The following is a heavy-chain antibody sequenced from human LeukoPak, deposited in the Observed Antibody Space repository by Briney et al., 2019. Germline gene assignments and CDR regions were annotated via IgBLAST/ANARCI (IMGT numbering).Heavy chain of an antibody. CDR2: IYYSGTT. Sequence: SETLSLTCTVFGGSISSSNYYWGSIRQPPGKGLEWIGTIYYSGTTYYNPSLESRVTIFEDTSKNQFSLMLTSVTAADTAVYYCARQISDYYYYYMDVWGKGTTVTVSS. V-gene: IGHV4-39*01. D-gene: IGHD2-15*01. J-gene: IGHJ6*03. CDR1: GGSISSSNYY. CDR3: ARQISDYYYYYMDV.